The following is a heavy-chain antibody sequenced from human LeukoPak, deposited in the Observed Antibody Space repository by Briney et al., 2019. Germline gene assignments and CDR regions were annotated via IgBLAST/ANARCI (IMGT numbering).Heavy chain of an antibody. CDR1: GFTFSSYG. CDR2: ISYDGSNK. Sequence: GGSLRLSCAASGFTFSSYGMSWVRQAPGKGLEWVAVISYDGSNKYYADSVKGRFTISRDNSKNTLYLQMNSLRAEDTAVYYCAKQSREYYYDSSGTIYDYWGQGTLVTVSS. J-gene: IGHJ4*02. CDR3: AKQSREYYYDSSGTIYDY. D-gene: IGHD3-22*01. V-gene: IGHV3-30*18.